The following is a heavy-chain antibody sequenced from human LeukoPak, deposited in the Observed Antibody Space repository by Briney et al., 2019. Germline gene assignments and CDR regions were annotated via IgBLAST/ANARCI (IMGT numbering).Heavy chain of an antibody. J-gene: IGHJ4*02. CDR3: ARGDRRRPPSSIGWYSVNIFDY. D-gene: IGHD6-13*01. CDR2: VNPSGAST. CDR1: GYSFTDFY. V-gene: IGHV1-46*01. Sequence: ASVKVSCKASGYSFTDFYMNWVRQAPGQGLEWVGIVNPSGASTRYAQKFQGRVTMTRDTSTSTVYMELSSLRSEDTAVYYCARGDRRRPPSSIGWYSVNIFDYWGQGTLVTVSS.